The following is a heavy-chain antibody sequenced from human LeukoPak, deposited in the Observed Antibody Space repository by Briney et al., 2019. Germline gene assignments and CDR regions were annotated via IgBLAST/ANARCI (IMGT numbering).Heavy chain of an antibody. CDR2: ISGSGGST. J-gene: IGHJ6*03. V-gene: IGHV3-23*01. Sequence: GGSLRLTCAASGFTFNTYGMSWVRQAPGKGLEWVSGISGSGGSTYYADSVKGRFTISRDNSKNTLYLQMNSPRAEDTAVYYCAKKKEDYDVYYMDVWGKGTTVTISS. CDR3: AKKKEDYDVYYMDV. CDR1: GFTFNTYG. D-gene: IGHD4-17*01.